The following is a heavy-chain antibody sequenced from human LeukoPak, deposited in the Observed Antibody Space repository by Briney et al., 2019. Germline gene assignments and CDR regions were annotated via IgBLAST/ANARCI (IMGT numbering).Heavy chain of an antibody. CDR2: IYTSGST. Sequence: PSETLSLTCTVSGGSISSYCWSWVRQPAGKGLEWIGRIYTSGSTNYNPSLKSRVTMSVDTSKNQFSLKLGSVTAADTAVYYCARDERICFDPWGQGTLVTVSS. CDR1: GGSISSYC. D-gene: IGHD2-15*01. J-gene: IGHJ5*02. V-gene: IGHV4-4*07. CDR3: ARDERICFDP.